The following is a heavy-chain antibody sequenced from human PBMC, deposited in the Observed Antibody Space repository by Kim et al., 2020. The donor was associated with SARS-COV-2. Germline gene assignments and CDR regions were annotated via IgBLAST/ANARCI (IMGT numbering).Heavy chain of an antibody. V-gene: IGHV4-59*01. Sequence: SETLSLTCTVSGGSISSYYWSWIRQPPGKGLEWIGYIYYSGSTNYNPSLKSRVTISVDTSKNQFSLKLSSVTAADTAVYYCARAYGSGSYYEDYYYYMDVWGKGTTVTVSS. CDR2: IYYSGST. D-gene: IGHD3-10*01. CDR3: ARAYGSGSYYEDYYYYMDV. CDR1: GGSISSYY. J-gene: IGHJ6*03.